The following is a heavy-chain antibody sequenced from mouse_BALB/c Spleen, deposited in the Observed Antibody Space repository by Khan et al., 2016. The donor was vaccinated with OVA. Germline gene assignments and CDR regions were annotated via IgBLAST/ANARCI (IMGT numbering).Heavy chain of an antibody. CDR2: ILPGSVTT. J-gene: IGHJ3*01. Sequence: VQLQESGAELMKPGASVKISCKATGYTFSNYWIEWVKQRPGHGLEWIGEILPGSVTTNYNEKFKGKATFTADTSSNTAYMQLSSLTSEDSAVCYCAPNWFWFAYWGQGTLVTVSA. V-gene: IGHV1-9*01. CDR3: APNWFWFAY. D-gene: IGHD4-1*01. CDR1: GYTFSNYW.